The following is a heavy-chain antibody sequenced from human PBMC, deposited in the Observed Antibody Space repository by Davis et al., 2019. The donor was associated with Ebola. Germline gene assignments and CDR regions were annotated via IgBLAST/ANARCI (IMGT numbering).Heavy chain of an antibody. CDR3: AKDGIAVSDY. D-gene: IGHD6-19*01. V-gene: IGHV3-30*19. CDR2: TSYDGSNR. CDR1: GFTFSSYG. Sequence: GGSLRLSCAASGFTFSSYGMHWVRQAPGKGLEWVAITSYDGSNRHYADSVKGRFTISRDNSKNTLYLQMNSLRAEDTAVYYCAKDGIAVSDYWGQGTLVTVSS. J-gene: IGHJ4*02.